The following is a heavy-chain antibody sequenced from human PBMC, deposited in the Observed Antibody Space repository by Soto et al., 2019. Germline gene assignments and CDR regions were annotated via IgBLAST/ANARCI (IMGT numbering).Heavy chain of an antibody. CDR1: GASTVSHYH. CDR3: GLALGPTTRLDY. D-gene: IGHD1-26*01. Sequence: QVQLQESGPGLVKPSQTLSLTCSVSGASTVSHYHWTWIRQPPGKGLEWMGYIFTSGTTFYNPSLTGRLSISMDTAGNHFSLELRSVTAADTAVYYCGLALGPTTRLDYWGQGTLVTVSS. CDR2: IFTSGTT. V-gene: IGHV4-30-4*08. J-gene: IGHJ4*02.